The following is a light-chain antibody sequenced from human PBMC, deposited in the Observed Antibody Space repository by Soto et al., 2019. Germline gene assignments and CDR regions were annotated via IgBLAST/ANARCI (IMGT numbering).Light chain of an antibody. Sequence: EIVLTQSPGTLSLSPGERATLSCRASQIVSTTYLAWYQQKPGQAPRLLIYGSSSRAPGIPDRFSGSGSGTDFTLTINRLEPEDFAVYYCQQRRTWPLTFGGGTKVEI. J-gene: IGKJ4*01. CDR3: QQRRTWPLT. CDR2: GSS. V-gene: IGKV3D-20*02. CDR1: QIVSTTY.